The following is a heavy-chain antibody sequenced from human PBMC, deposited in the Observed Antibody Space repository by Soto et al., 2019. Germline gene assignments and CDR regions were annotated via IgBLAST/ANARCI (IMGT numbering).Heavy chain of an antibody. CDR2: IIPIFGTA. J-gene: IGHJ3*02. V-gene: IGHV1-69*13. CDR3: ARFPVATASAAFDI. Sequence: SVKVSCKASGGTFSSYAISWVRQAPGQGLEWMGGIIPIFGTANYAQKFQGRVTITADESTSTAYMELSSLRSEDTAVYYCARFPVATASAAFDIWGQGTMVTVSS. D-gene: IGHD6-19*01. CDR1: GGTFSSYA.